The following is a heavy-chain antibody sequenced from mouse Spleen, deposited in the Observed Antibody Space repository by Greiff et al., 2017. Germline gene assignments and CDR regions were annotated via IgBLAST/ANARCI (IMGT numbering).Heavy chain of an antibody. CDR2: ISSGGGNT. CDR1: GFTFSSYA. V-gene: IGHV5-9-3*01. CDR3: ARHGGPAWFAY. Sequence: EVHLVESGGGLVKLGGSLKLSCAASGFTFSSYAMSWVRQTPEKRLEWVATISSGGGNTYYPDSVKGRFTISRDNAKNTLYLQMSSLKSEDTAMYYCARHGGPAWFAYWGQGTLVTVSA. J-gene: IGHJ3*01.